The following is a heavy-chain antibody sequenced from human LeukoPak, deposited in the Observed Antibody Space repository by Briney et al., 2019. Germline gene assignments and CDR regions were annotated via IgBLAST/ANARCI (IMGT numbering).Heavy chain of an antibody. CDR3: ARVYSSSSGRGFDY. CDR2: IKQDGSEE. J-gene: IGHJ4*02. CDR1: GLTLSSYW. Sequence: PGESLRLSCAASGLTLSSYWISWVRQAAGKGLDWVANIKQDGSEEYYVDSVKGRFTISRDNDKNSLYLQMNSLRAEDTAVYYCARVYSSSSGRGFDYWGQGTLVTVSS. V-gene: IGHV3-7*05. D-gene: IGHD6-6*01.